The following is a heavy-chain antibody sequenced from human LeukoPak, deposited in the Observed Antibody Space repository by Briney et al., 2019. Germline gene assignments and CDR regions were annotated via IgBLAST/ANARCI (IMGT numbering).Heavy chain of an antibody. D-gene: IGHD2-2*01. CDR3: TRDDPSRAFDY. J-gene: IGHJ4*02. Sequence: GRSLRLSCAASGFTFDDYAMHWVRQAPGKGLEWVSGISWNSGSIGYADSVKGRFTISRDNSKNTLHLQIDSLRAEDTAMYYCTRDDPSRAFDYWGQGTLVTVSS. V-gene: IGHV3-9*01. CDR2: ISWNSGSI. CDR1: GFTFDDYA.